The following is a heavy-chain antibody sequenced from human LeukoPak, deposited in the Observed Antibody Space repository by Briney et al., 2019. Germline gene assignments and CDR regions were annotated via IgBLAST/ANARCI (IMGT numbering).Heavy chain of an antibody. CDR2: ISSSSSYI. V-gene: IGHV3-21*01. Sequence: PGGSLRLSCAASGFTFSSYNMNWVRQAPGEGLEWVSSISSSSSYIYYADSLKGRFTISRDNAKNSLFLQMNSLRAEDTAVYYCARNLNSWFDPWGQGTLVTVSS. J-gene: IGHJ5*02. CDR3: ARNLNSWFDP. CDR1: GFTFSSYN.